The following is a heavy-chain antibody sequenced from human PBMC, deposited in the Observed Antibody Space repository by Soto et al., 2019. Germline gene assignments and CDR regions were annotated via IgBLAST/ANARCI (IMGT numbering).Heavy chain of an antibody. D-gene: IGHD4-17*01. J-gene: IGHJ4*02. V-gene: IGHV1-18*01. Sequence: QVQLVQSGAEVKKPGASVKVSCKASGCTFTSYGISWVRQAPGQGLEWMGWISAYNGNTNYAQKLQGRATMTTDTSTGTAYMELRSLSSDDTAVYYCARDTRSKNGDSKYWGQGTLVTVSS. CDR1: GCTFTSYG. CDR2: ISAYNGNT. CDR3: ARDTRSKNGDSKY.